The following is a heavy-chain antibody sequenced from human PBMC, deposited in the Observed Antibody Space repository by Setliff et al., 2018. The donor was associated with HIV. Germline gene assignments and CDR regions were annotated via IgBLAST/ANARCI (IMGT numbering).Heavy chain of an antibody. CDR1: GFTFSSYA. V-gene: IGHV3-23*01. J-gene: IGHJ1*01. D-gene: IGHD3-9*01. CDR2: SSGSGGNT. Sequence: GGSLRLSCAASGFTFSSYAMNWVRQTPGKGLEWVSSSSGSGGNTYYADSVKGRFTISRDNSKNTLYLQVNSLRAEDTAVYYCAKGEDYDIFTGYYTEYFQNWGQGTLVTVSS. CDR3: AKGEDYDIFTGYYTEYFQN.